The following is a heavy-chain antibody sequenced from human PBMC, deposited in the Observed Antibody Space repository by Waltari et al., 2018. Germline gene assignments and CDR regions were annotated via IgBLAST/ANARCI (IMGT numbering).Heavy chain of an antibody. J-gene: IGHJ4*02. CDR2: FDPEDGET. V-gene: IGHV1-24*01. D-gene: IGHD3-16*01. Sequence: QVQLVQSGAEVKKHGASVKVYCKVSGYTLTELSMHWVRQAPGKGLAWMGGFDPEDGETIYAQKFQGRVTMTEDTSTDTAYMELSSLRSEDTAVYYCATRGLPGVMLSIVHWGQGTLVTVSS. CDR3: ATRGLPGVMLSIVH. CDR1: GYTLTELS.